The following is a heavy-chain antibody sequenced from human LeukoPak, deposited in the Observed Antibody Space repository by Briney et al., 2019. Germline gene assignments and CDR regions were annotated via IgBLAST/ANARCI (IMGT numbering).Heavy chain of an antibody. Sequence: SETLSLTCTVSGGSISSYYWSWIRQPPGKGLEWIGYIYTSGSTNYNPSLESRVTISVDTSKNQFSLKLSSVTAADTAVYYCARLSSVSSPQFYYYYYMDVWGKGTTVTVSS. CDR2: IYTSGST. D-gene: IGHD6-13*01. V-gene: IGHV4-4*09. J-gene: IGHJ6*03. CDR3: ARLSSVSSPQFYYYYYMDV. CDR1: GGSISSYY.